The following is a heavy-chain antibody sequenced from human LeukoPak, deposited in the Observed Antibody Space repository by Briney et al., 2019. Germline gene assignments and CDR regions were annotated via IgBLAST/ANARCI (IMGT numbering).Heavy chain of an antibody. J-gene: IGHJ4*02. V-gene: IGHV3-69-1*01. Sequence: PGGSLRLSCAASGFSLSDYGISWARQAPGKGLEWISYITTNSAKFYADSVRGRIAISRDNDKNSVYLQMNSLRAEDTAVYYCARDLKPHSSSWYYFDYWGQGTLVTVSS. D-gene: IGHD6-13*01. CDR2: ITTNSAK. CDR3: ARDLKPHSSSWYYFDY. CDR1: GFSLSDYG.